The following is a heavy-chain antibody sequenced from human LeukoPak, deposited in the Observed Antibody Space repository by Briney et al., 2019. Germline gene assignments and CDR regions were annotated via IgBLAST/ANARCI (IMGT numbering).Heavy chain of an antibody. V-gene: IGHV1-24*01. CDR2: FDPEDGET. CDR3: ARDKRWQLVGEFDY. J-gene: IGHJ4*02. D-gene: IGHD6-6*01. Sequence: APVKVSCKVSGYTLTELSMHWVRQAPGKGRGWMGGFDPEDGETIYAQKFQGRVTMTEDTSTDTAYMELSSLRSEDTAVYYCARDKRWQLVGEFDYWGQGTLVTVSS. CDR1: GYTLTELS.